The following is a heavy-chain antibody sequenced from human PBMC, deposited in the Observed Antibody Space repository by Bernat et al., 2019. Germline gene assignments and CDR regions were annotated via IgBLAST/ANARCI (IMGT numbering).Heavy chain of an antibody. J-gene: IGHJ2*01. D-gene: IGHD6-19*01. Sequence: ISSYYWSWIRQSPGKGLELIGYIYYSVSTNYNPSLKSRVTISVDTSTNQFSLKLSSVTTADTAVYYCARVTAVAGIHYGYCDLWGR. CDR1: ISSYY. CDR3: ARVTAVAGIHYGYCDL. V-gene: IGHV4-59*01. CDR2: IYYSVST.